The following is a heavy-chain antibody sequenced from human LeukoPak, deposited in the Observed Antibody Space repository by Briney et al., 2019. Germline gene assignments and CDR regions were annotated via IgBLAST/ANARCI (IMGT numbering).Heavy chain of an antibody. CDR2: ISSNGGST. J-gene: IGHJ6*03. Sequence: PGGSLRLSCAASGFTFSSYAMHWVRQAPGKGLEYVSAISSNGGSTYYANSVKGRFTISRDNSKNTLYLQMNSLRAEDTAVYYCARDNGITIFGPYYMDVWGKGTTVTVSS. CDR3: ARDNGITIFGPYYMDV. V-gene: IGHV3-64*01. D-gene: IGHD3-3*01. CDR1: GFTFSSYA.